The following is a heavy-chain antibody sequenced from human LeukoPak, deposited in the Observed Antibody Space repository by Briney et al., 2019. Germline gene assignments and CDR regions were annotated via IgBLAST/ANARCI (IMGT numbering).Heavy chain of an antibody. J-gene: IGHJ5*02. CDR3: ARDPGWEQWQNWFDP. V-gene: IGHV3-21*01. D-gene: IGHD6-19*01. CDR2: ISSSSSYI. CDR1: GFTFSSYS. Sequence: PGGSLRLSCAASGFTFSSYSMNWVRQAPGKGLQWVSSISSSSSYIYYADSVKGRFTISRDNAKNSLYLQMNSLRAEDTAVYYCARDPGWEQWQNWFDPWGQGTLVTVSS.